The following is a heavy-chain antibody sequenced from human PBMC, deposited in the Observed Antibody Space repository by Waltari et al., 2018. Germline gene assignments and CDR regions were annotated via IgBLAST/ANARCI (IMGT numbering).Heavy chain of an antibody. CDR1: GFTVSSNY. V-gene: IGHV3-7*01. Sequence: EVQLVESGGGLIQPGGSLRLSCAASGFTVSSNYMSWVRQAPGKGVEWVANIKQDGSEKYYVDSVKGRFTISRDNAKNSLYLQMNSLRAEDTAVYYCATEVSGSYYGDFDYWGQGTLVTVSS. CDR2: IKQDGSEK. J-gene: IGHJ4*02. CDR3: ATEVSGSYYGDFDY. D-gene: IGHD1-26*01.